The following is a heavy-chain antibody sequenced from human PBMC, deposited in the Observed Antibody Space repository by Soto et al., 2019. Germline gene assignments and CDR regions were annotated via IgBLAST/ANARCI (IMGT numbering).Heavy chain of an antibody. CDR3: ARRAMVRRIPFYYIDS. D-gene: IGHD3-10*01. CDR2: MKQDGSEK. J-gene: IGHJ4*02. CDR1: GFTFSSFW. Sequence: GGSLRLSCAASGFTFSSFWMSWVRQAPGKGLEWVANMKQDGSEKYYVDSVKGRFTISRDNAKNSLYLQMDSLRAEDTALYYCARRAMVRRIPFYYIDSWGQGTLVTVSS. V-gene: IGHV3-7*01.